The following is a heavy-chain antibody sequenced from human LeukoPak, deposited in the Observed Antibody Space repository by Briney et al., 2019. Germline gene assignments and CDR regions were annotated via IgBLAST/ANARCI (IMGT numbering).Heavy chain of an antibody. CDR3: AREREGPYGYLDY. D-gene: IGHD4-17*01. CDR2: IYTSGST. J-gene: IGHJ4*02. V-gene: IGHV4-61*02. CDR1: GGSISSASYY. Sequence: SETLSLTCTVSGGSISSASYYRSWIRQPAGKGLQWIGRIYTSGSTYYNPSLKSRVTISVDMSKNQFSLKLSSVTAADTAVYYCAREREGPYGYLDYWGQGTLVTVSS.